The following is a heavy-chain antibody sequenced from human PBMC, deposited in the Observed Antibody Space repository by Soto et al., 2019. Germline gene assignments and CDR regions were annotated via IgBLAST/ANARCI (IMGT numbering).Heavy chain of an antibody. CDR3: AKDSRITMIVVVITAHFDY. CDR1: GFTFSSYA. J-gene: IGHJ4*02. Sequence: EVQLLESGGGLVQPGGSLRLSCAASGFTFSSYAMSWVRQAPGKGLEWVSAISGSGGSTYYADSVKGRFTISRDNYKNTLYLQMNSLRAEDTAVYYCAKDSRITMIVVVITAHFDYWGQGTLVTVSS. CDR2: ISGSGGST. V-gene: IGHV3-23*01. D-gene: IGHD3-22*01.